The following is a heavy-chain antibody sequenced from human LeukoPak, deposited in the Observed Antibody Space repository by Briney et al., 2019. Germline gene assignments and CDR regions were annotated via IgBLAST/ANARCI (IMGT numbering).Heavy chain of an antibody. CDR3: AKSYYSSSSYYFFDY. D-gene: IGHD6-6*01. CDR2: INHFGST. V-gene: IGHV4-34*01. J-gene: IGHJ4*02. Sequence: SETLSLTCAAYGGYFSGYYWSWIRHPPGKGLEWIGEINHFGSTNYNPSLKSRVTISIDTSKNQFSLKLSSVAAEDTAVYYCAKSYYSSSSYYFFDYWGQGTLVTVSS. CDR1: GGYFSGYY.